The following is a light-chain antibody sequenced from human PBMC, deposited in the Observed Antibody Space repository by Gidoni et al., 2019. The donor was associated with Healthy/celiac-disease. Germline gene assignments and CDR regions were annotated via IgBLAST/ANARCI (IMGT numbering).Light chain of an antibody. Sequence: DIQMTQSPSSLSASVGERVTITCQASHDISNYLNWYQQNPGKAPKLLIYDVSNLETGVLSRFSGSGSGTDFTFNISSMQPEDIATYYCQQYDNLPSITFGGGTKVEIK. CDR1: HDISNY. CDR3: QQYDNLPSIT. CDR2: DVS. J-gene: IGKJ4*01. V-gene: IGKV1-33*01.